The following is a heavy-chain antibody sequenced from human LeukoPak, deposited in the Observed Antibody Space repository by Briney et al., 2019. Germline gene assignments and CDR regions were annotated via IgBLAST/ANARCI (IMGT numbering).Heavy chain of an antibody. CDR2: ISKDETNK. J-gene: IGHJ4*02. CDR1: GFSFSTFG. V-gene: IGHV3-30*18. Sequence: GGSLRLSCAASGFSFSTFGMHWVRQTPGKGLEWVSHISKDETNKYYADSVKGRFTISRDTSENTLFLQMNSLRVEDTAVYYCAKDNPVLDSWGQGTLVTVSS. CDR3: AKDNPVLDS.